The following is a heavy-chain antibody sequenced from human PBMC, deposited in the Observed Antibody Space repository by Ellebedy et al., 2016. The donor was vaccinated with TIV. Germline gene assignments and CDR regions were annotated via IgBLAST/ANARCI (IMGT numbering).Heavy chain of an antibody. CDR2: VNHDGSNT. CDR3: TKATFDP. Sequence: GGSLRLXCAASGFTFSNHWMFWVRQAPGMGLVWVSRVNHDGSNTLYADSVKGRFTISRDNAKNALYLQMNSLRAEDTAVYYCTKATFDPWGQGTLVTVSS. CDR1: GFTFSNHW. J-gene: IGHJ5*02. V-gene: IGHV3-74*01.